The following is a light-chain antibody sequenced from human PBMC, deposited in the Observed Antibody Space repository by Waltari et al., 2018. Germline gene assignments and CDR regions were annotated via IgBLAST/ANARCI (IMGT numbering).Light chain of an antibody. CDR1: QNINNW. V-gene: IGKV1-5*03. CDR3: QHHHNSPYT. CDR2: QAS. Sequence: DIQMTQSPSPLSASVGDRVRITCRASQNINNWLAWYQQKPGQAPRLLIYQASILESEFPSRFSATGSWTEFTLTISGLQPDDFATYHCQHHHNSPYTFGQGTKLEI. J-gene: IGKJ2*01.